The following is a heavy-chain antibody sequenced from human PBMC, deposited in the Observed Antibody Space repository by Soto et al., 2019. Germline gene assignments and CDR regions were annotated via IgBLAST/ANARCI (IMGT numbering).Heavy chain of an antibody. CDR1: GGSFSGYY. Sequence: LSLTCAVYGGSFSGYYWSWIRQPPGKGLEWIGETNHSGSTNYNPSLKSRVTISVDTSKNQFSLKLSSVTAADTAVYYCARDENLDYWGQGTLVTVSS. J-gene: IGHJ4*02. CDR2: TNHSGST. CDR3: ARDENLDY. V-gene: IGHV4-34*01.